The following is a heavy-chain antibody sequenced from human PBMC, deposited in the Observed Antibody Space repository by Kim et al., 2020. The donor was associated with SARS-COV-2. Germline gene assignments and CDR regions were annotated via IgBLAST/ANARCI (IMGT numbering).Heavy chain of an antibody. CDR1: GYTFTSYG. CDR2: ISAYNGNT. J-gene: IGHJ6*02. V-gene: IGHV1-18*04. D-gene: IGHD2-2*01. Sequence: ASVKVSCKASGYTFTSYGISWVRQAPGQGLEWMGWISAYNGNTNYAQKLQGRVTMTTDTSTSTAYMELRSLRSDDTAVYYCARLVPAAMSYYYYYYGMDVWGQGTTVTVSS. CDR3: ARLVPAAMSYYYYYYGMDV.